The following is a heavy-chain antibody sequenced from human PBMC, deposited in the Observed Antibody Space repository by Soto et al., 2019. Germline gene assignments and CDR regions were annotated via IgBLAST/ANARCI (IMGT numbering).Heavy chain of an antibody. V-gene: IGHV3-33*01. CDR2: IWSDGSNK. J-gene: IGHJ6*02. D-gene: IGHD2-15*01. CDR1: GFTFSSYV. Sequence: GGSLRLSCAASGFTFSSYVMHWVRLSPGKGLEWVAVIWSDGSNKYYADSVKGRFSISRDNSKNTLYLQMNSLRAEDTAVYYCARDVDCSGGSCYGMDVWGQGTTVTVSS. CDR3: ARDVDCSGGSCYGMDV.